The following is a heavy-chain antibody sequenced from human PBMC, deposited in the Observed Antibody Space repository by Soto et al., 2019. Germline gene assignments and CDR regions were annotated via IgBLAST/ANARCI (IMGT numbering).Heavy chain of an antibody. J-gene: IGHJ6*02. CDR1: GGTFSSYT. V-gene: IGHV1-69*04. Sequence: SVKVSCTASGGTFSSYTISWVRQAPGQGLEWMGRIIPILGIANYAQKFQGRVTITADKSTSTAYMELSSLRAEDTAVYYCARDGWDSSSWYYYYYGMDVWGQGTTVTVSS. CDR3: ARDGWDSSSWYYYYYGMDV. D-gene: IGHD6-13*01. CDR2: IIPILGIA.